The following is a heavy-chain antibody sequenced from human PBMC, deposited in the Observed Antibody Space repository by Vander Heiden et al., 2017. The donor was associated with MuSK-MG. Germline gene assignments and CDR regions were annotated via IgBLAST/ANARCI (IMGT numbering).Heavy chain of an antibody. Sequence: EVQLLESGGGLVPPGGPLRLSCAASGSSFSSSAMNWVRQAQGKGPEWVAATTGSGGSTYYADSVKGRFTITRDNSKNTLSLQMNSLRAEDTAVYYCAKDRRQTSQYYFDYWGQGILVTVSS. D-gene: IGHD6-6*01. CDR3: AKDRRQTSQYYFDY. V-gene: IGHV3-23*01. J-gene: IGHJ4*02. CDR1: GSSFSSSA. CDR2: TTGSGGST.